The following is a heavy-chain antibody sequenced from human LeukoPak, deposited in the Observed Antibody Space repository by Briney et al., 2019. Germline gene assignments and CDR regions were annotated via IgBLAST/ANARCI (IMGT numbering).Heavy chain of an antibody. CDR1: GFSFSTYW. J-gene: IGHJ4*02. CDR3: ARPSYNSGSYYDY. V-gene: IGHV3-7*01. Sequence: GGSLRLSCEASGFSFSTYWMGWVRQAPGKGLEWVVNIKYDGSEIFYVDSVKGRFTISRDNAKNSLYLQMDSLRDEDTAVYYCARPSYNSGSYYDYWGQGTLVTVSS. D-gene: IGHD3-10*01. CDR2: IKYDGSEI.